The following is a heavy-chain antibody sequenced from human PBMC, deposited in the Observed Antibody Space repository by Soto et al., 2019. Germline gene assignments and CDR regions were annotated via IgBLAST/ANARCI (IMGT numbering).Heavy chain of an antibody. J-gene: IGHJ5*02. CDR2: ITSSGTTI. V-gene: IGHV3-48*02. Sequence: EAHLVESGGGLVQPGVSLRLSCAASGFTFSVYTMHWVRQSPGKGLEWISSITSSGTTISYADSVKGRFTISRDNAKSSLFLQMDTLRDEDTAVYYCARDGYSTSSDWPWFDPWGHVTLVTVAS. D-gene: IGHD6-6*01. CDR3: ARDGYSTSSDWPWFDP. CDR1: GFTFSVYT.